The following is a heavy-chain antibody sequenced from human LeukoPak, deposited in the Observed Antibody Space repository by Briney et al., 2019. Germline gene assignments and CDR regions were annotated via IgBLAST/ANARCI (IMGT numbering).Heavy chain of an antibody. CDR2: IYTSGST. CDR3: ASKGWWSRYFQH. CDR1: GGSISSYY. J-gene: IGHJ1*01. D-gene: IGHD2-8*02. V-gene: IGHV4-4*07. Sequence: SETLSLTCTVSGGSISSYYWSWIRQPAGKGLEWIGRIYTSGSTNYNPSLKSRVTMSVDTSKNQFSLKLSSVTAADTAVYYCASKGWWSRYFQHWGQGTLVTVSS.